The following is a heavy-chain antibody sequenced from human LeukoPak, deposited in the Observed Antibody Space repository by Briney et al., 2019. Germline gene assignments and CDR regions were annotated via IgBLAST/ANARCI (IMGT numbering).Heavy chain of an antibody. J-gene: IGHJ5*02. D-gene: IGHD2-2*01. Sequence: SETLSLTCTVSGGSISGYYWSWIRQPPGKGLEWIGYIYYSGSTNYNPSLKSRVTISVDTSKNQFSLKLSSVTAADTAVYYCARARLGYCSSTSCYSLWFDPWGQGTLVTVSS. CDR2: IYYSGST. CDR3: ARARLGYCSSTSCYSLWFDP. V-gene: IGHV4-59*01. CDR1: GGSISGYY.